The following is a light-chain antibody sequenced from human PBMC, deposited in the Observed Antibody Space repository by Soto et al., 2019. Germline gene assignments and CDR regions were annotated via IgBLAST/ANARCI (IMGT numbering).Light chain of an antibody. Sequence: IVMTQSPATLSVSPGERATLSCRASQRVSSNLAWSQQKPGQAPRLLIYGASSRATGFPARFSGSGSGTDFTLTISRLEPEDFAVYYCHQYSNPPHTFGQGTKLEIK. CDR1: QRVSSN. J-gene: IGKJ2*01. CDR2: GAS. CDR3: HQYSNPPHT. V-gene: IGKV3-15*01.